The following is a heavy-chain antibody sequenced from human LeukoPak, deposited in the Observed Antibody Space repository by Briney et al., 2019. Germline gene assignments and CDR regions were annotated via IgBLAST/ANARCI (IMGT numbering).Heavy chain of an antibody. CDR1: GGYISTDY. CDR3: ARDGRRGSLDY. Sequence: PSETLSLTCTVSGGYISTDYWSWIRQPPGKGLEWIGYVYYTGSTNYNPTLKSRVTISVDTSKNQFSLKLSSVTAADTAVYYCARDGRRGSLDYWDQGTLVTVSS. CDR2: VYYTGST. V-gene: IGHV4-59*12. J-gene: IGHJ4*02. D-gene: IGHD2-15*01.